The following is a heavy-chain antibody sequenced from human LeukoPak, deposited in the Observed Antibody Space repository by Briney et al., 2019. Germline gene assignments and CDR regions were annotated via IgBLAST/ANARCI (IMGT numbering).Heavy chain of an antibody. V-gene: IGHV4-59*01. CDR2: IYNSGST. D-gene: IGHD5-12*01. J-gene: IGHJ4*02. CDR3: ARDRYSGYDGFDF. CDR1: GDSISIYY. Sequence: SETLSLTCTVSGDSISIYYWSWIRQPPGKGLEWIGYIYNSGSTNYNPSLKSRVTISVDTSKNQFSLKLSSVTAADTAVYYCARDRYSGYDGFDFWGQGTLVTVSS.